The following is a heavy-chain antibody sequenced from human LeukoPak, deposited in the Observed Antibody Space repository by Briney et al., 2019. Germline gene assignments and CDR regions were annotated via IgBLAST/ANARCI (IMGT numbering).Heavy chain of an antibody. CDR2: ISSSSSYI. CDR1: GINVRSDY. V-gene: IGHV3-21*01. J-gene: IGHJ3*02. D-gene: IGHD1-26*01. CDR3: ARSYSGSYNDASDI. Sequence: GGSLRLSCKTSGINVRSDYMSWVRQAPGKGLEWVSSISSSSSYIYYGDSVKGRFTISRDNAKKSLYLQMNSLRAEDTAVYYCARSYSGSYNDASDIWGQGTMVTVSS.